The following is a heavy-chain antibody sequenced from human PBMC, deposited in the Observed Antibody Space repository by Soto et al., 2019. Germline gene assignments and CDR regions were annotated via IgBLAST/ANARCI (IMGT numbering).Heavy chain of an antibody. CDR1: GGSVTNSSYY. CDR2: VYYRGRS. J-gene: IGHJ4*02. Sequence: SETLSLPCTVSGGSVTNSSYYWGWIRQSPGTGLEWIGSVYYRGRSYSKSSVRSRVTIYVDTSKNRFFLSLNSVTASDTAVYFCVSQRTTVPTQAYFDYWGPGALVTVSS. D-gene: IGHD4-17*01. V-gene: IGHV4-39*01. CDR3: VSQRTTVPTQAYFDY.